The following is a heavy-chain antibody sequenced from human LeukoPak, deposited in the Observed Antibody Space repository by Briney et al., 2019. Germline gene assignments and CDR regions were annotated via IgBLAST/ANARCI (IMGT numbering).Heavy chain of an antibody. CDR3: ARDVPGSIGTTARFDP. D-gene: IGHD1-1*01. CDR2: ISTYNVNT. J-gene: IGHJ5*02. CDR1: GYTSSSYG. Sequence: ASVKVSCKSSGYTSSSYGISWMRHAPGQGLEWMGWISTYNVNTNYAQKFQGRVTMTTDTSTSTAYMELRSLRSDDTAVYYCARDVPGSIGTTARFDPWGQGTLVTVSS. V-gene: IGHV1-18*01.